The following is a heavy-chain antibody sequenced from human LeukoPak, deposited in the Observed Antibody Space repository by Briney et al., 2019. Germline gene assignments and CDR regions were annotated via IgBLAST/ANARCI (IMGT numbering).Heavy chain of an antibody. D-gene: IGHD5-24*01. CDR1: GASVTTYY. Sequence: SETLSLTCTVSGASVTTYYWSWIRQPPGKGLESIAYIHYSGNTNYNPSLKSRVTMAIDTSKNQISLNLTSVTAADTAVYYCARRAGMAPWFDPWGQGTLVTVSS. V-gene: IGHV4-59*02. CDR3: ARRAGMAPWFDP. J-gene: IGHJ5*02. CDR2: IHYSGNT.